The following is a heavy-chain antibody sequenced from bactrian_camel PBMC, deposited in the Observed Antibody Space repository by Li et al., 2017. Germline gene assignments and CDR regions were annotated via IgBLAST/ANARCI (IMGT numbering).Heavy chain of an antibody. CDR2: IGNFGRT. Sequence: VQLVESGGGSVQAGRSLRLSCAASGWTYNIMGWFRQAPGKEREGVANIGNFGRTNYADSVKGRFTISKDNAKNTLYLQMNSLKPEDSAMYYCAASSAFGRCTITTMMTLPYWGQGTQVTVS. D-gene: IGHD4*01. CDR3: AASSAFGRCTITTMMTLPY. V-gene: IGHV3S53*01. J-gene: IGHJ4*01. CDR1: GWTYNI.